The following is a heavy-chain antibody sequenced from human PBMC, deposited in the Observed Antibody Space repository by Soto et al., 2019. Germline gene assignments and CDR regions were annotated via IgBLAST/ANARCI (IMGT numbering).Heavy chain of an antibody. CDR2: IYSGGST. V-gene: IGHV3-53*01. Sequence: GGSLRLSCAASGFTVSSNYMSWVRQAPGKGLEWVSVIYSGGSTYYADSVKGRFTISRDNSKNTLYLQMNSLRAEDTAVYYCARELAKRVTMVRGVTYYGMDVWGQGTTVTVSS. CDR1: GFTVSSNY. J-gene: IGHJ6*02. CDR3: ARELAKRVTMVRGVTYYGMDV. D-gene: IGHD3-10*01.